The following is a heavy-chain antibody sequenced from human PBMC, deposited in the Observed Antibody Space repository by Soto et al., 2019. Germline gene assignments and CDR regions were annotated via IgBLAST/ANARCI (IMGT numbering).Heavy chain of an antibody. Sequence: GESLKISCKGSGYSFTSYWIGWVRQMPGKGLEWMGIIYPGDSDTRYSPSFQGQVTISADKSISTAYLQWSSLKASDTAMYYCARLHGYCISSSCHGHYAMDVWGQGTTVTVS. CDR3: ARLHGYCISSSCHGHYAMDV. D-gene: IGHD2-2*01. CDR1: GYSFTSYW. J-gene: IGHJ6*02. CDR2: IYPGDSDT. V-gene: IGHV5-51*01.